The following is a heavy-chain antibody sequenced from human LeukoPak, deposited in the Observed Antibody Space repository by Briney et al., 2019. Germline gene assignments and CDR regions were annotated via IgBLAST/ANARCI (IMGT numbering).Heavy chain of an antibody. V-gene: IGHV6-1*01. Sequence: SQTLSLTCAISGDSVSVNSDVWNWIRQSPSRGLEWLGRTYYKSKWYNDYAVSVKSRITISPDTSKNQFPLQPNSVTPEDTAVYYCARDADWGYDAYDLWGQGTMVTVSS. CDR3: ARDADWGYDAYDL. J-gene: IGHJ3*01. CDR1: GDSVSVNSDV. D-gene: IGHD7-27*01. CDR2: TYYKSKWYN.